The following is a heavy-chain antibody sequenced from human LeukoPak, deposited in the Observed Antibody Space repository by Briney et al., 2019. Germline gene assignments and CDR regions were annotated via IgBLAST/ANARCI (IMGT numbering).Heavy chain of an antibody. CDR1: GFTFSTYG. Sequence: GGSLRLSCAASGFTFSTYGMHWVRQAPGKGLEWVAVISYDGSNKYYADSVKGRFTISRDNSKNTLYLQMNSLRAEDTAVYYCAKSPAAQLLSFGEPHYWGQGTLVTVSS. CDR3: AKSPAAQLLSFGEPHY. CDR2: ISYDGSNK. J-gene: IGHJ4*02. V-gene: IGHV3-30*12. D-gene: IGHD3-10*01.